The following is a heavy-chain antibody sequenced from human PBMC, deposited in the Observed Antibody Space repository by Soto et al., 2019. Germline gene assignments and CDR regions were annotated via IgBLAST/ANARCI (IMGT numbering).Heavy chain of an antibody. D-gene: IGHD3-10*01. Sequence: GGSLRLSCAASGFTFSSYAMSWVRQAPGKGLEWVSAISGSGGSTYYADSVKGRFTISRDNSKNTLYLQMNSLRAEDTAVYYCAKDSRLYGSGYYYGMDVWGQGTTVTVSS. J-gene: IGHJ6*02. CDR1: GFTFSSYA. V-gene: IGHV3-23*01. CDR2: ISGSGGST. CDR3: AKDSRLYGSGYYYGMDV.